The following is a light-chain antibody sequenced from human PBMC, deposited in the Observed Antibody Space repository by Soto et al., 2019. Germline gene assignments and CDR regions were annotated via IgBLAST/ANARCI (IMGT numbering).Light chain of an antibody. CDR1: SGHSSYA. V-gene: IGLV4-69*01. Sequence: QLVLTQSTSASASLGASVKLTCTLSSGHSSYAIAWHQQQPEKGPRYLMKLNSDGSHSKGDGIPDRFSGSSSGAERYLTISSLQSEDEADYYCQTWGTGIRVFGTGTKLTVL. J-gene: IGLJ1*01. CDR2: LNSDGSH. CDR3: QTWGTGIRV.